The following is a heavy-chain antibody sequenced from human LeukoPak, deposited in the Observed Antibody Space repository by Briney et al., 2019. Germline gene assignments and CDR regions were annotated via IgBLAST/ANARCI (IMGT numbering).Heavy chain of an antibody. Sequence: GGSLRLSCAASGFTFNTYGMHWVRQAPDKGLEWVAFIRYDGADKYYADSVKGRFTISRDNSKNTLYLQMNSLRVEDSAVYYCAKVLSKGGGYYLTDFWGQGTLVTVSS. D-gene: IGHD3-22*01. J-gene: IGHJ4*02. V-gene: IGHV3-30*02. CDR1: GFTFNTYG. CDR3: AKVLSKGGGYYLTDF. CDR2: IRYDGADK.